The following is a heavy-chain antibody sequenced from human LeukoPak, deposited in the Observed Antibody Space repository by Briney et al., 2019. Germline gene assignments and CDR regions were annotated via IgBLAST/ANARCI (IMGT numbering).Heavy chain of an antibody. Sequence: GGSLRLSCAASGFTFNTYGMHWVRQAPDKGLEWVAFIRYDGADKYYADSVKGRFTISRDNSKNTLYLQMNSLRVEDSAVYYCAKVLSKGGGYYLTDFWGQGTLVTVSS. D-gene: IGHD3-22*01. J-gene: IGHJ4*02. V-gene: IGHV3-30*02. CDR1: GFTFNTYG. CDR3: AKVLSKGGGYYLTDF. CDR2: IRYDGADK.